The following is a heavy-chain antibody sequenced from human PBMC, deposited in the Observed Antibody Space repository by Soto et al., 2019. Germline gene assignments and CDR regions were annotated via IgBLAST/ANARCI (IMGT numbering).Heavy chain of an antibody. J-gene: IGHJ6*04. CDR1: GDTVSSKRAS. CDR2: TYYRSKWYN. Sequence: SQALSVTRASSGDTVSSKRASWNCIRQSPSRGLEWLGRTYYRSKWYNDYAVSVKSRITINPDTSKNQFSLRLNSVTPEDTAVYYCGKFLSTTSPDVWGEGTTVTVSS. D-gene: IGHD2-2*01. V-gene: IGHV6-1*01. CDR3: GKFLSTTSPDV.